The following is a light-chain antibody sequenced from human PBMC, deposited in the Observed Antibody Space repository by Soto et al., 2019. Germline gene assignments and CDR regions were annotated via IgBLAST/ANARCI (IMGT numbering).Light chain of an antibody. V-gene: IGKV3-11*01. CDR2: DAS. Sequence: EIVLTQSPATLSLSPGERATLSCRASQSVSSYLAWYQQKPGQAPRLLIYDASNRATGIPPRFSSSGSGTDFTLTSSSLEPEYFSVYYCQQRSNWPPYTFGQGTKPEIK. J-gene: IGKJ2*01. CDR1: QSVSSY. CDR3: QQRSNWPPYT.